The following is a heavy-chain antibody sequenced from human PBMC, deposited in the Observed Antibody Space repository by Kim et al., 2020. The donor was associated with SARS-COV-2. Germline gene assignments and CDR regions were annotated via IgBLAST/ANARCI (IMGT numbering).Heavy chain of an antibody. D-gene: IGHD2-2*01. CDR1: GGSISSGSYY. Sequence: SETLSLTCTVSGGSISSGSYYWSWIRQPAGKGLEWIGRIYTSGSTNYNPSLKSRVTISVDTSKNQFSLKLSSVTAADPAVYYCAREASNYYYYYGMDVWGQGTTVTVSS. CDR2: IYTSGST. CDR3: AREASNYYYYYGMDV. J-gene: IGHJ6*02. V-gene: IGHV4-61*02.